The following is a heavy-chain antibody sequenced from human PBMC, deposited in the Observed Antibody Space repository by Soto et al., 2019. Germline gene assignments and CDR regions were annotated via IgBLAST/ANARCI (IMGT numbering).Heavy chain of an antibody. J-gene: IGHJ6*02. CDR1: GFTFSSYG. Sequence: AGGSLRLSCAASGFTFSSYGMHWVRQAPGKGLEWVAVIWYDGSNKYYADSVKGRFTISRDNSKNTLYLQMNSLRAEDTAVYYCARVRGAPRYGMDVWGQGTTVTVSS. CDR2: IWYDGSNK. V-gene: IGHV3-33*01. CDR3: ARVRGAPRYGMDV. D-gene: IGHD1-26*01.